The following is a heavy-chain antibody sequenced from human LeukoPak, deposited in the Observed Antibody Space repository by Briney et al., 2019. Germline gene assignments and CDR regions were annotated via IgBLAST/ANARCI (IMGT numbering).Heavy chain of an antibody. CDR3: ASLPGGYNPTIDY. D-gene: IGHD5-24*01. V-gene: IGHV3-30-3*01. J-gene: IGHJ4*02. CDR2: ISYDGSNK. Sequence: GGSLRLSCAASGFTFSSYAMSWVRQAPGKGLEWVAVISYDGSNKYYADSVKGRFTISRDNSKNTLYLQMNSLRAEDTAVYYCASLPGGYNPTIDYWGQGTWSPSPQ. CDR1: GFTFSSYA.